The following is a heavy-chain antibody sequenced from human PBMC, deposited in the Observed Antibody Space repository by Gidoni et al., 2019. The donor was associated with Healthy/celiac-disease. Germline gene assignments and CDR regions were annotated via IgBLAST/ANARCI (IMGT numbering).Heavy chain of an antibody. CDR1: GGSFSGYY. V-gene: IGHV4-34*01. J-gene: IGHJ4*02. CDR3: ARVKGVRTKLGPFDY. D-gene: IGHD7-27*01. Sequence: HVQLQQWGAGLFKPSETLSPTCSFYGGSFSGYYWSWIRQPPGKGLEWIGEITHSGSTNYNPSLKSRVTISVDTSKKQFSLKLSSLTAADTAVYYCARVKGVRTKLGPFDYWGQGTLVTVSS. CDR2: ITHSGST.